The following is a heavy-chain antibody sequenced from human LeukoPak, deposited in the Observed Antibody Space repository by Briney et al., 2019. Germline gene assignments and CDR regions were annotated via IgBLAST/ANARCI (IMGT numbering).Heavy chain of an antibody. D-gene: IGHD6-13*01. J-gene: IGHJ6*03. CDR2: IYYSGST. CDR1: GGSISSSSYY. CDR3: ARGSSSIYYYYYYYMDV. Sequence: PSETLSLTCTVSGGSISSSSYYWGWIRQPPGKGLEWIGSIYYSGSTYYNPSLKSRVTISVDTSKNQFSLKLSSVTAADTAVYYCARGSSSIYYYYYYYMDVWGKGTTVTVSS. V-gene: IGHV4-39*07.